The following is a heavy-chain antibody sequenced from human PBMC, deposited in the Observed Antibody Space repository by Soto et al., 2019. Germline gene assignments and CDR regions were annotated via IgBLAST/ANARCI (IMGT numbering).Heavy chain of an antibody. D-gene: IGHD2-15*01. CDR2: TYYRSKWYN. CDR1: GDSVSSNSAA. Sequence: QSQTLSLTCAISGDSVSSNSAAWNWIRQSPSRGLEWLGRTYYRSKWYNDYAVSVKSRITINPDTSKNQFSLQLNPVTPEDTAVYYCAREGLFLGYCSGGSCYGRWNWFDPWGQGTLVTVSS. CDR3: AREGLFLGYCSGGSCYGRWNWFDP. J-gene: IGHJ5*02. V-gene: IGHV6-1*01.